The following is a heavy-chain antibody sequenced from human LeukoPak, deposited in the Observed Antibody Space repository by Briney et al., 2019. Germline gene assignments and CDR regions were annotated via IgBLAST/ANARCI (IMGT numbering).Heavy chain of an antibody. CDR3: AKAQGYLDY. J-gene: IGHJ4*02. V-gene: IGHV3-23*01. CDR1: GFAFSRYG. Sequence: GGSLRLSCAASGFAFSRYGIVWVRQAPGRGLEWVSGISGSGGNTYYGDSVKGRFTISRDNSRNTVYLQMNSLRAEDTAVYYCAKAQGYLDYWGQGTLATVSS. CDR2: ISGSGGNT.